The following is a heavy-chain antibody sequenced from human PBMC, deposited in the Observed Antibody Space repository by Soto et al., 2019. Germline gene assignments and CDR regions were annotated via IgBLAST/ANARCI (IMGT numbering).Heavy chain of an antibody. CDR3: ARAVGPFDY. J-gene: IGHJ4*02. Sequence: QVQLVESGGGVVQPGRSPRLSCAASGFDFSTYGMHWVRQAPGKGLEWVAVIWYDGSNKYYADSVRGRLIISRDNSKNTLFLQLNSLRAEDAAVYYCARAVGPFDYWGQGTLVTVSS. D-gene: IGHD1-26*01. V-gene: IGHV3-33*01. CDR1: GFDFSTYG. CDR2: IWYDGSNK.